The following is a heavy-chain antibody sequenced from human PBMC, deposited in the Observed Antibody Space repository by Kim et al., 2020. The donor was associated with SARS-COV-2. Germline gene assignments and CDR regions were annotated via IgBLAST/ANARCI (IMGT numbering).Heavy chain of an antibody. V-gene: IGHV3-49*04. D-gene: IGHD3-22*01. CDR2: IRSKAYGGTT. J-gene: IGHJ4*02. Sequence: GGSLRLSCTASGFTFGAYAMSWVRQAPGKGLEWVGFIRSKAYGGTTEYAASVKGRFTISRDDSKSISYMQMNSLKTEETSVYYSTRDTYYYDSSGWFAYLGQATLLTLSS. CDR1: GFTFGAYA. CDR3: TRDTYYYDSSGWFAY.